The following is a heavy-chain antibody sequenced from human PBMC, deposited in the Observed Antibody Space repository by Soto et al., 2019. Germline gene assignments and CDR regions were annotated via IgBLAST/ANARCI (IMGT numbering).Heavy chain of an antibody. D-gene: IGHD3-9*01. Sequence: SGPTLVNPTQTLTLTCTFSGFSLTTSGVGVGWIRQPPGKALEWLALIYWDDDKRYNPSLKSRLTISKDTSKNQVVLTMTNMDPVDTATYYCARSPNYDILTGYYRARFGYFDYWGQGTLVTVSS. J-gene: IGHJ4*02. V-gene: IGHV2-5*02. CDR2: IYWDDDK. CDR1: GFSLTTSGVG. CDR3: ARSPNYDILTGYYRARFGYFDY.